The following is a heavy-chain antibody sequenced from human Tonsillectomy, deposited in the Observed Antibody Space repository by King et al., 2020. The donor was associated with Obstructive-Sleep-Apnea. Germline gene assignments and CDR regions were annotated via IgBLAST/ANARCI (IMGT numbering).Heavy chain of an antibody. V-gene: IGHV1-18*04. J-gene: IGHJ4*02. CDR1: GYTFTSYG. CDR3: ARARDGLTPSGWVDY. Sequence: QLVQSGAEVKKPGASVKVSCKASGYTFTSYGISWVRQAPGQGLEWMGWISAYNGNTNYAQKLQGRVTMTKDTSTSTAYMELRSLRSDDTAVYYCARARDGLTPSGWVDYWGQGTLVTVSS. D-gene: IGHD3-10*01. CDR2: ISAYNGNT.